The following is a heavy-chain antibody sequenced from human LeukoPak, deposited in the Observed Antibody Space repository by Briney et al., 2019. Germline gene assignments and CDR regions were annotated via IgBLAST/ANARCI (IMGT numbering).Heavy chain of an antibody. D-gene: IGHD3-10*01. V-gene: IGHV1-2*07. Sequence: GASVSVSLKCSRYTFTRYYLHRVRQAPGQELERMGWINPNNGVKNYAHKLQCRETMTRDTSISTATMELSSRRSDDTAVYYCTSRFTITMVRGVEPNYYYYYMDVWGKGTMVTVSS. CDR2: INPNNGVK. CDR3: TSRFTITMVRGVEPNYYYYYMDV. CDR1: RYTFTRYY. J-gene: IGHJ6*03.